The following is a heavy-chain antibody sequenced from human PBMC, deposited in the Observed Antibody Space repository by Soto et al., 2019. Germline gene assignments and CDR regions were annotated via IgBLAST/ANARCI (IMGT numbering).Heavy chain of an antibody. J-gene: IGHJ5*02. V-gene: IGHV1-2*04. Sequence: GASVKVSCKASGYTFTGYYMHWVRQAPGQGLEWMGWINPNSGGTNYAQKFQGWVTMTRDTSISTAYMELSRLRSDDTAVYYCARGGYCSGGSCYSDLFDPWGQGTLVTGSS. CDR1: GYTFTGYY. CDR3: ARGGYCSGGSCYSDLFDP. D-gene: IGHD2-15*01. CDR2: INPNSGGT.